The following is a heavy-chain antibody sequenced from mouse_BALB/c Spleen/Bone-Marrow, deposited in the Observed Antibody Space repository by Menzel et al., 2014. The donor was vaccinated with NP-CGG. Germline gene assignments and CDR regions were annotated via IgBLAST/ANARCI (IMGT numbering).Heavy chain of an antibody. J-gene: IGHJ1*01. CDR3: ARDRRGLRYFDV. CDR1: GFSLTSYG. D-gene: IGHD2-13*01. V-gene: IGHV2-6-7*01. CDR2: IWGDGST. Sequence: VKVIESGPGLVAPSQSLSITCTVSGFSLTSYGVNWVRQPPGKGLEWLGKIWGDGSTDYNSPLKSRLSIIKDNSKSQVFLKMNSLQTDDTARYYCARDRRGLRYFDVWGAGTTVTVSS.